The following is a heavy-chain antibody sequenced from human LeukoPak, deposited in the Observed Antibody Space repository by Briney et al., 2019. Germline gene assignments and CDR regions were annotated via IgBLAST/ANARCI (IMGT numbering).Heavy chain of an antibody. J-gene: IGHJ4*02. CDR2: INQDGNEK. D-gene: IGHD2-15*01. CDR1: GFTISLHL. Sequence: GGSLRLSCAASGFTISLHLMSWVRQAPGKGLEWVANINQDGNEKNYVESVKGRFTLSRDNSKNTLFLQMNSLRAEDTAVYYCVRQLGYCSDGSCYFDYWGQGTLVTVSS. V-gene: IGHV3-7*05. CDR3: VRQLGYCSDGSCYFDY.